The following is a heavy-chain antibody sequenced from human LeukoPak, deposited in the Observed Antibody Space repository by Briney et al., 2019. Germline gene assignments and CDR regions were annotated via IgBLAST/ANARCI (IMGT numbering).Heavy chain of an antibody. Sequence: ASVKVSCKASGYTFTSYDINWVRQATGQGLEWMGWMNPNSGNTGYAQKFQGRVTMTRNTSISTAYMELSSLRSEDTAVYYCARESHPVCPIDYWGQGTLVTVSS. CDR3: ARESHPVCPIDY. V-gene: IGHV1-8*01. CDR2: MNPNSGNT. J-gene: IGHJ4*02. CDR1: GYTFTSYD.